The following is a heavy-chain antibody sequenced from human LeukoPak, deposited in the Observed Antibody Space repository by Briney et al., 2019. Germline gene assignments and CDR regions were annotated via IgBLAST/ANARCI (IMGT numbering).Heavy chain of an antibody. Sequence: PGGSLRPSCAASGFTVSSTYMSWVRQAPGKGLEWVSVIYSGGSTYYADSVKGRFTISRDNSKNTLYLQMNSLRAEDTAVYYCARAGPSSSWHQFDYWGQGTLVTVSS. J-gene: IGHJ4*02. D-gene: IGHD6-13*01. V-gene: IGHV3-66*01. CDR3: ARAGPSSSWHQFDY. CDR2: IYSGGST. CDR1: GFTVSSTY.